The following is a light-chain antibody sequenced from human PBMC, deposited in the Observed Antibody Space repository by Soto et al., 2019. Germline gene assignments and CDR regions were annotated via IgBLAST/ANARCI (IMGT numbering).Light chain of an antibody. CDR3: QQYDSYPLT. Sequence: DIQMTQSPSTLSASVGDRVTITCRASQSISSWLAWYQHKPGKAPNLLIYKASSLESGVPSRFSGSGSGTELTLTVSSLQPDDLATYYCQQYDSYPLTFGGGTKVEIK. CDR2: KAS. CDR1: QSISSW. V-gene: IGKV1-5*03. J-gene: IGKJ4*01.